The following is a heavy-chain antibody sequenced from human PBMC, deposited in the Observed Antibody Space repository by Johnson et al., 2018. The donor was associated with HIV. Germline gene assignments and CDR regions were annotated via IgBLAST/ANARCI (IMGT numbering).Heavy chain of an antibody. J-gene: IGHJ3*02. CDR1: GFTFSSYG. V-gene: IGHV3-30*18. CDR3: AKDKSAAPGEI. D-gene: IGHD6-6*01. CDR2: ISYDGSNK. Sequence: VQLVESGGGVVQPGRSLRLSCAASGFTFSSYGMHWVRQAPGKGLEWVAVISYDGSNKYYADSVKGRFTISRDNSKNTLYLQMNSLRAEDTAGYYCAKDKSAAPGEIWGQGTMVTVSS.